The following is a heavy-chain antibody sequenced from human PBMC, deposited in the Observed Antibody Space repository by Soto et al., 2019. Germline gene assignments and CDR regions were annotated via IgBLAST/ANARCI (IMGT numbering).Heavy chain of an antibody. CDR3: ARDLAKGGGSAGFDY. J-gene: IGHJ4*02. CDR2: ISAYNGNT. Sequence: ASVKVSCKASGYTFTTYGISWVRQAPGQGLEWMGWISAYNGNTNYAQNLQGRVTMTRDTSLSTVYMTLTRLTSDDTAVYYCARDLAKGGGSAGFDYWGQGTLVTVSS. V-gene: IGHV1-18*01. CDR1: GYTFTTYG. D-gene: IGHD1-26*01.